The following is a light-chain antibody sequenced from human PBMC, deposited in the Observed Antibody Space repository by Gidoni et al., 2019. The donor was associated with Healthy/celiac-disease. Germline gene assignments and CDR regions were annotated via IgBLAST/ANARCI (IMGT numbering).Light chain of an antibody. CDR1: QSVSSN. CDR2: GAS. Sequence: DIVMTQSPATLSVSPGERATLSCRASQSVSSNLAWYQQKPGQAPRLLIYGASTRATGIPARFSGSGSGTEFTLTISSLQSEDFAVYYCQQYNNWLWTFXXXTKVEIK. J-gene: IGKJ1*01. V-gene: IGKV3-15*01. CDR3: QQYNNWLWT.